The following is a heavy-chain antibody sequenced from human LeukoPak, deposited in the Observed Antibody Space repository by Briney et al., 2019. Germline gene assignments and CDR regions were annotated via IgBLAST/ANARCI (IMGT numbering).Heavy chain of an antibody. V-gene: IGHV4-59*01. D-gene: IGHD3-10*01. CDR3: ARSIPDTYGSGSRAHDY. Sequence: PSETLSLTCTVSGGSISSYYWSWIRQPPGKGLEWIGYIYYSGSTNYNPSLKSRVTISVDTSKNQFSLKLSSVTAADTAVYYCARSIPDTYGSGSRAHDYWGQGTLVTVSS. CDR2: IYYSGST. CDR1: GGSISSYY. J-gene: IGHJ4*02.